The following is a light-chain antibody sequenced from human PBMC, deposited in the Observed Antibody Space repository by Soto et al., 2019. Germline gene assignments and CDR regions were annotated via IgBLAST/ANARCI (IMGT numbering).Light chain of an antibody. J-gene: IGKJ3*01. V-gene: IGKV1-39*01. Sequence: DIQMTQSPSSLSASVGDSVTITCRASESISFYLNWYQQKPGQAPKVLIYAASTLHRGVPSRFSGVGSGTDFTLTISSLQPEDFATYYCQQNYINPRTFGPGTKVDI. CDR1: ESISFY. CDR3: QQNYINPRT. CDR2: AAS.